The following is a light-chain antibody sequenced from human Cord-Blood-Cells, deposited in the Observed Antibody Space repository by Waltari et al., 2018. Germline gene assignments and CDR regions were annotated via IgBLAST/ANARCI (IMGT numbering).Light chain of an antibody. Sequence: QSVLTQPPSVSGAPGQRVTISCPGSSSNIGAGYDVHWYQRLPGTPPKLLLYGNSNRPSGVPDRFAGSKSGTSASLGITGLQAEDEADYYCQSYDSSLSGSYVFGTGTKVTVL. CDR2: GNS. CDR3: QSYDSSLSGSYV. V-gene: IGLV1-40*01. CDR1: SSNIGAGYD. J-gene: IGLJ1*01.